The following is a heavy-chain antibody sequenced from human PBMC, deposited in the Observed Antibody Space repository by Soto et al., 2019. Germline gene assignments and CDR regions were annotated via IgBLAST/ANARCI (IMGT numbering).Heavy chain of an antibody. CDR2: IYYSGST. D-gene: IGHD3-10*01. CDR3: ARHWITMVRGVCHFDY. Sequence: PSETPSLTCTVSGGSFSSSSYYWGWIRQPPGKGLEWIGSIYYSGSTYYNPSLKSRVTMSVDPSKNQFSLKLISVTAADTAVYYCARHWITMVRGVCHFDYWGQGTLVTVSS. V-gene: IGHV4-39*01. J-gene: IGHJ4*02. CDR1: GGSFSSSSYY.